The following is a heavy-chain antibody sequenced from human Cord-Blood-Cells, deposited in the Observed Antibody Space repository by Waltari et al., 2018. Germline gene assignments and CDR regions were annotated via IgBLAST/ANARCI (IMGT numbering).Heavy chain of an antibody. CDR2: INHSGST. CDR3: ARGRWGSPIDY. Sequence: QVQLQQWGAGLLKPSETLSLTCAVYGGSFSGYYWSWIRQPPGKGLEWSGEINHSGSTNSNPSLKSRVTISVDTSKNQFSLKLSSVTAADTAVYYCARGRWGSPIDYWGQGTLVTVSS. V-gene: IGHV4-34*01. CDR1: GGSFSGYY. J-gene: IGHJ4*02. D-gene: IGHD2-21*01.